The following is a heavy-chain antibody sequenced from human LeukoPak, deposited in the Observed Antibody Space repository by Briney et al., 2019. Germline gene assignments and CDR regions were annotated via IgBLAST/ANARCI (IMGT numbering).Heavy chain of an antibody. V-gene: IGHV1-69*13. J-gene: IGHJ6*02. D-gene: IGHD2-15*01. CDR1: GYTFTSYY. Sequence: ASVKVSCKASGYTFTSYYMHWVRQAPGQGLEWMGGIIPIFGTANYAQKFQGRVTITADESTSTAYMELSSLRSEDTAVYYCARTWSSGGYGMDVWGQGTTVTVSS. CDR2: IIPIFGTA. CDR3: ARTWSSGGYGMDV.